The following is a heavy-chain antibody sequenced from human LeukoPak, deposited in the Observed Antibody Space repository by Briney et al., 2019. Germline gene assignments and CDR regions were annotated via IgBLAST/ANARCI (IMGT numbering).Heavy chain of an antibody. Sequence: ASVKVSCKASGYTFTGYYMHRVRQAPGQGLEWMGWINPNSGGTNYAQKFRGWVTMTRDTSISTAYMELSRLRSDDTAVYYCARGGYFDSPPPSNWFDPWGQGTLVTVSS. D-gene: IGHD3-9*01. CDR1: GYTFTGYY. J-gene: IGHJ5*02. V-gene: IGHV1-2*04. CDR3: ARGGYFDSPPPSNWFDP. CDR2: INPNSGGT.